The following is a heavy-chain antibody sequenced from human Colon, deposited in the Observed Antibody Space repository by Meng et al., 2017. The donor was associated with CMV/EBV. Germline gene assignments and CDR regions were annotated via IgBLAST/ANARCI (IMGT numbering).Heavy chain of an antibody. CDR2: ISGDGGMT. CDR3: ARGVGESLGWEMGY. J-gene: IGHJ4*02. CDR1: GLTFSTYW. Sequence: EVHWVEPGGGLVQPGGSLGLSCAASGLTFSTYWMHWVRQGPGKGPVWLSRISGDGGMTSYADSVKGRFTISRDNAKNTLYLQMNSLRVEDTAVYYCARGVGESLGWEMGYWGQGTLVTVSS. V-gene: IGHV3-74*01. D-gene: IGHD1-26*01.